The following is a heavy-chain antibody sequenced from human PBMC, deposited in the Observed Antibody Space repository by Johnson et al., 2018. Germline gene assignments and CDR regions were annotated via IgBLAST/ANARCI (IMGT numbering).Heavy chain of an antibody. Sequence: VQLVESGGGLVQPGGSLRLSCAASGFTVSSNYMSWVRQAPGQGLEWVSVIYSGGSTYYADSVKGRFTISRDNSKNTLYLQMNSLRAEDTAVYYCARDRAVAGPYYYYYMDVWGKGTTVTVSS. CDR2: IYSGGST. D-gene: IGHD6-19*01. J-gene: IGHJ6*03. CDR3: ARDRAVAGPYYYYYMDV. V-gene: IGHV3-66*02. CDR1: GFTVSSNY.